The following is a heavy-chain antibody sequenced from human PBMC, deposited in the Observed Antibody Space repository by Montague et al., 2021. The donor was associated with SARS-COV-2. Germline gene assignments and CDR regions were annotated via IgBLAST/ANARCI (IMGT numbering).Heavy chain of an antibody. Sequence: SLRLSCAASGFIFGDYTMRWFRQAPGKGLEWVGFIRSKAYGGSSEYAVSVKGRITISRDDSKIIAQLQMNSLKTEDTSEYYCTRDQWDFVVVVDYVDYWGQGTLVTVSS. CDR1: GFIFGDYT. V-gene: IGHV3-49*03. CDR2: IRSKAYGGSS. J-gene: IGHJ4*02. D-gene: IGHD2-15*01. CDR3: TRDQWDFVVVVDYVDY.